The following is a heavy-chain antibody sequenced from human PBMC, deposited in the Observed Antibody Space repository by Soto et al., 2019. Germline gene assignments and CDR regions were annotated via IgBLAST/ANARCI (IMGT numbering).Heavy chain of an antibody. CDR3: ARDRFVLIWFGELLFGAFDI. CDR2: INPNSGGT. CDR1: GYTFTGYY. V-gene: IGHV1-2*02. J-gene: IGHJ3*02. Sequence: ASVKVSCKASGYTFTGYYMHWVRQAPGQGLEWMGWINPNSGGTNYAQKFQGRVTMTRDTSISTAYMELSRLRSDDTAVYYCARDRFVLIWFGELLFGAFDIWGQGTMVTV. D-gene: IGHD3-10*01.